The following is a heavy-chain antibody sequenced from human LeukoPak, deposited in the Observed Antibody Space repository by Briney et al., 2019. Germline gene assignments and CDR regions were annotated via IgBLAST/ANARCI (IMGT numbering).Heavy chain of an antibody. J-gene: IGHJ4*02. D-gene: IGHD3-10*01. CDR1: GYTFTSYG. V-gene: IGHV1-18*01. Sequence: ASVKVSCKASGYTFTSYGISWVRQAPGQGLEWKGWISVYNGNTNYAQTLQGRVTMTTDTSTSTAYMELRSLRSDDTAVYYCARDYYADNRNFDYWGQGTLVTVSS. CDR2: ISVYNGNT. CDR3: ARDYYADNRNFDY.